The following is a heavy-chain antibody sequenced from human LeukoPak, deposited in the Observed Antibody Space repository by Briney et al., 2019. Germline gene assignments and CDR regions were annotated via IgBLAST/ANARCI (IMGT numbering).Heavy chain of an antibody. CDR2: TYYRSKWYY. J-gene: IGHJ6*02. Sequence: SQTLSLTCAISGDSVSSISVAGNWIRQSPSRGLEWLGRTYYRSKWYYEYAVSVKGRININPDPSKNQFSLQLNSVTPEDTAVYYCALARSEYHYGMDVWGQGTTVTVSS. CDR3: ALARSEYHYGMDV. CDR1: GDSVSSISVA. V-gene: IGHV6-1*01.